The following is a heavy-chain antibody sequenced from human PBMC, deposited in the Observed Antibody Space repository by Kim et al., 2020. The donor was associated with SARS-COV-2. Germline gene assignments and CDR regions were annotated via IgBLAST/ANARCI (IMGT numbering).Heavy chain of an antibody. D-gene: IGHD3-22*01. V-gene: IGHV5-10-1*01. CDR1: GYSFTSYW. CDR3: AAYYYDSSGYPNWFDP. J-gene: IGHJ5*02. Sequence: GESLKISCKGSGYSFTSYWISWVRQMPGKGLEWMGRIDPSDSYTNYSPSFQGHVTISADKSISTAYLQWSSLKASDTAMYYCAAYYYDSSGYPNWFDPWGQGTLVTVSS. CDR2: IDPSDSYT.